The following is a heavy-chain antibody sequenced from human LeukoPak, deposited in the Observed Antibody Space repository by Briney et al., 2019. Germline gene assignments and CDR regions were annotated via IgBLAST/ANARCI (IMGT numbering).Heavy chain of an antibody. CDR2: IIPIFGTA. CDR3: ARGGLRLGELSQKDWFDP. V-gene: IGHV1-69*13. CDR1: GGTFSSYA. Sequence: VASVKVSCKASGGTFSSYAISWVRQAPGQGLEWMEGIIPIFGTANYAQKFQGRVTITADESTSTAYMELSSLRSEDTAVYYCARGGLRLGELSQKDWFDPWGQGTLVTVSS. D-gene: IGHD3-16*02. J-gene: IGHJ5*02.